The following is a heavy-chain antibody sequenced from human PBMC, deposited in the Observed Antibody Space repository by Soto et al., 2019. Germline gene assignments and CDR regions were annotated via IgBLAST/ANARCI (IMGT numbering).Heavy chain of an antibody. J-gene: IGHJ5*02. V-gene: IGHV1-2*02. D-gene: IGHD6-13*01. CDR2: INPNSGGT. CDR3: ARDYGIAAALNWFDP. Sequence: QVQLVQSGAGVKKPGASVKVSCKASGYTFTGYYMHWVRQAPGQGLEWMGWINPNSGGTNYAQKFQGRVTMTRDTSISTAYMELSRLRSDDTAVYYCARDYGIAAALNWFDPWGQGTLVTVSS. CDR1: GYTFTGYY.